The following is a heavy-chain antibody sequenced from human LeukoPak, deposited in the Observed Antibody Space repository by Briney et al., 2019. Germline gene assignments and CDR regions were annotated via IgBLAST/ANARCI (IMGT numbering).Heavy chain of an antibody. D-gene: IGHD3-22*01. CDR3: ARRYHYDTSAYYYGFNH. CDR1: GYTFTDYY. Sequence: ASVKVSCKVSGYTFTDYYMHWVRQAPGQGLEWMGWINPNGGGTNCAQKFQGRVTMTRDTSFNTGYMELSSLRSDDTAVYYCARRYHYDTSAYYYGFNHWGQGTLVTVSS. J-gene: IGHJ4*02. CDR2: INPNGGGT. V-gene: IGHV1-2*02.